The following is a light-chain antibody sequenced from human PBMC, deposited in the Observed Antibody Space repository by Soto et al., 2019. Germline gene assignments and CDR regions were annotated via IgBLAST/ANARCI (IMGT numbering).Light chain of an antibody. CDR2: GAS. Sequence: EIVLTQSPGTLSLSPGERATLSCRASQSVSKYLAWYQQKPGQAPRVLIYGASSRATGIPDRFSGSGSGTDFTLTISRLEPEDFAVYYCQHYAGSPWTFGQGTEVEIK. CDR3: QHYAGSPWT. CDR1: QSVSKY. J-gene: IGKJ1*01. V-gene: IGKV3-20*01.